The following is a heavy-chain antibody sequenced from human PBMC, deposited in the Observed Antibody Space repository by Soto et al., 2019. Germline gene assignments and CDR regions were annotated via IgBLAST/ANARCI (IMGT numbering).Heavy chain of an antibody. V-gene: IGHV3-23*01. J-gene: IGHJ4*02. CDR1: GVTFSSYA. CDR3: AKGPDVVVVVADTPFDY. CDR2: ISGSGGTT. D-gene: IGHD2-15*01. Sequence: EVQLLESGGGLVQPGGSLRLSCAASGVTFSSYAMSWVRQAPGKGLEWVSAISGSGGTTYYAVSVRGRFTISRDNSKNPLYLQMNSLRAEDTAVYYCAKGPDVVVVVADTPFDYWGQGTLVTVSS.